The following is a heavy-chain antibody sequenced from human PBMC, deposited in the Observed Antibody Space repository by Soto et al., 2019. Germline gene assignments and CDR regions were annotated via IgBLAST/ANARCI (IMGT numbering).Heavy chain of an antibody. CDR3: TRGPPRVQWFDP. J-gene: IGHJ5*02. Sequence: XTLSLTCTVSGGAVSSGSYDWSWIRQQPGKGLEWIVHIYFTGSTNYNPSLKSRVTMSLDTSRNQFSLKLRSVTAADTAVYYCTRGPPRVQWFDPWGLGTLAPVSS. V-gene: IGHV4-61*01. D-gene: IGHD1-1*01. CDR1: GGAVSSGSYD. CDR2: IYFTGST.